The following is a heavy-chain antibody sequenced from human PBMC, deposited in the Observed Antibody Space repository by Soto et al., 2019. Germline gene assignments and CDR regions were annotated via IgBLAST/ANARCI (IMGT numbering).Heavy chain of an antibody. D-gene: IGHD6-13*01. V-gene: IGHV3-21*01. CDR2: ISSSSSYI. J-gene: IGHJ4*02. CDR1: GFTFSSYS. Sequence: EVQLVESGGGLVKPGGSLRLSCAASGFTFSSYSMNWVRQAPGKGLEWVSSISSSSSYIYYADSVKGRFTISRDNAKNSLYLQMNSLRAEYTAVYYCARDVGIPGYFDYWGQGTLVTVSS. CDR3: ARDVGIPGYFDY.